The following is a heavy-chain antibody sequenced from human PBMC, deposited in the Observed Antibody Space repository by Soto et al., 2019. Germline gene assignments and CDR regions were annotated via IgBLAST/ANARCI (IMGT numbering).Heavy chain of an antibody. J-gene: IGHJ6*02. CDR3: SGMDV. CDR1: GGSISSGGYY. Sequence: QVQLQESGPGLVKPSQTLSLTCTVSGGSISSGGYYLSWIRQHPGKGLEWIGYFHYSEGTYYNPSLKSRVTISVDTSKNQFSLKLSSVTAADTAVYYCSGMDVWGQATTVTVSS. V-gene: IGHV4-31*03. CDR2: FHYSEGT.